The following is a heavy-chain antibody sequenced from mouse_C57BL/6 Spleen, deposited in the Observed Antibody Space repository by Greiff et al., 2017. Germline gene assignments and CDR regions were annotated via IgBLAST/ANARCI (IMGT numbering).Heavy chain of an antibody. CDR1: GYTFTDYY. CDR2: INPNNGGT. D-gene: IGHD2-4*01. V-gene: IGHV1-26*01. CDR3: ARWDYDYDVDY. J-gene: IGHJ2*01. Sequence: VQLQQSGPELVKPGASVKISCKASGYTFTDYYMNWVKQSHGKSLEWIGDINPNNGGTSYNQKFKGKATLTVDKSSSTAYMELRSLTSEDSAVYYCARWDYDYDVDYGGQGTTLTVSS.